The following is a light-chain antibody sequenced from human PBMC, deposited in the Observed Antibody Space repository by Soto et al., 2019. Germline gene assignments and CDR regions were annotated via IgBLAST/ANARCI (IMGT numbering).Light chain of an antibody. CDR2: AAS. Sequence: AIQLTQSPSSLSASVGDRVTITCRASQGIRSALGWYQQKPGKVPKLLIYAASTLQSGVPSRFSGSGFGTDFTLTINSLQPEDFATYYCQQLNNFPPFTFGPGTKVDLK. CDR3: QQLNNFPPFT. CDR1: QGIRSA. V-gene: IGKV1D-13*01. J-gene: IGKJ3*01.